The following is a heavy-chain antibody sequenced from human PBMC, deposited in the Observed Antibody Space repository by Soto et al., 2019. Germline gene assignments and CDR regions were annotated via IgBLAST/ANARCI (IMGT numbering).Heavy chain of an antibody. V-gene: IGHV3-74*01. CDR1: GFTFSSYW. CDR2: INSDGSST. D-gene: IGHD3-22*01. Sequence: EVQLVESGGGLVQPGGSLRLSCAASGFTFSSYWMHWVRQAPGKGLVWVSRINSDGSSTSYADSVKGRFTISRDNAKNTLYLHMNSLRAEDTAVYYCERDEWIDRGMDVWGQGTTVTVSS. CDR3: ERDEWIDRGMDV. J-gene: IGHJ6*02.